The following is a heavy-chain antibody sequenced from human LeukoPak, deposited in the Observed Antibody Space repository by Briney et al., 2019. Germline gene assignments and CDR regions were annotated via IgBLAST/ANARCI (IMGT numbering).Heavy chain of an antibody. V-gene: IGHV3-7*01. J-gene: IGHJ4*02. Sequence: GGSLRLSCAASGFTFSNYYMSWVRQAPGKGLEWVANIKEDGSEKYYVDSVKGRFTISRDNAKNSLFLQMNSLRAEDTAVYFCASNTDWRFECWGQGTLVTVSS. CDR2: IKEDGSEK. D-gene: IGHD3-9*01. CDR1: GFTFSNYY. CDR3: ASNTDWRFEC.